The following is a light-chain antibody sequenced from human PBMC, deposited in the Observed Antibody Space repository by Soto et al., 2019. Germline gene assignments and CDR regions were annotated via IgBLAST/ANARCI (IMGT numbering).Light chain of an antibody. J-gene: IGKJ4*01. Sequence: EIVMTQSPATLSVSPGERATLSCRASQSVSSNLAWYQQKPGQAPRLLIYGASTRATGIPARFSGSGSGTDFTLTISSLDSEDFAVYYCQQRSNRPLTFGGGTKVDIK. CDR3: QQRSNRPLT. CDR1: QSVSSN. V-gene: IGKV3D-15*01. CDR2: GAS.